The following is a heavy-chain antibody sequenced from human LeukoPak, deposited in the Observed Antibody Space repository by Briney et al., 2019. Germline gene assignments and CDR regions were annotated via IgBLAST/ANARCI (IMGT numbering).Heavy chain of an antibody. J-gene: IGHJ4*02. V-gene: IGHV4-39*01. CDR1: GGSISSSSYY. D-gene: IGHD6-13*01. CDR3: ARLEEAAAGTRGGYYFDY. Sequence: SETLSLTCTVSGGSISSSSYYWGWIRQPPGKGLEWIGSIYYSGSTYYNPSLKSRVTISVDTSKNQFSLKLSSATAADTAVYYCARLEEAAAGTRGGYYFDYWGQGTLVTVSS. CDR2: IYYSGST.